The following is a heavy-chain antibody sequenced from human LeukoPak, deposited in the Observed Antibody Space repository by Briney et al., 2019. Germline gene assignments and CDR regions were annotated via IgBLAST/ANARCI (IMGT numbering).Heavy chain of an antibody. CDR2: INPNSGGT. Sequence: ASVKVSCKASGYTFTGYYMHWVRQAPGHGLEWMGWINPNSGGTNYAQKFQGRVTMTRDTSISTAYMELSRLRSDDTAVYYCARAIDYYGSGSYYNPLDYWGQGTLVTVSS. J-gene: IGHJ4*02. CDR1: GYTFTGYY. CDR3: ARAIDYYGSGSYYNPLDY. V-gene: IGHV1-2*02. D-gene: IGHD3-10*01.